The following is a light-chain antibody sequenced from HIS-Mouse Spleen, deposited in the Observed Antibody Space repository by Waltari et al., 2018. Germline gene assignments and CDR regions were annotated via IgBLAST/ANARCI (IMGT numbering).Light chain of an antibody. CDR1: QRVSSN. V-gene: IGKV3D-15*03. Sequence: EIVMTQSPATLSVSPGERATLSCRASQRVSSNLAWYQQKPGQAPRPLIYGASIGATGNPARCSGSWAGEEFTLTSSILQSGDFAGYYCQEYNNWPPLTFGGGTKVEIK. CDR3: QEYNNWPPLT. CDR2: GAS. J-gene: IGKJ4*01.